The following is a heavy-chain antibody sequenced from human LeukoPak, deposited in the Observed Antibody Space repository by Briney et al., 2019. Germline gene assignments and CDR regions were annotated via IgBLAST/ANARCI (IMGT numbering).Heavy chain of an antibody. J-gene: IGHJ4*02. CDR3: ARDIGLVRGIIMAH. Sequence: ASVKVSCTASGYTFTNYGISWVRQAPGQGLEWVAWISLATGAPSYAQKFQSRVTLTTDTSTSTAYMELRSLKSDDTAVYYCARDIGLVRGIIMAHWGQGTQVTVSS. CDR1: GYTFTNYG. CDR2: ISLATGAP. V-gene: IGHV1-18*01. D-gene: IGHD3-10*01.